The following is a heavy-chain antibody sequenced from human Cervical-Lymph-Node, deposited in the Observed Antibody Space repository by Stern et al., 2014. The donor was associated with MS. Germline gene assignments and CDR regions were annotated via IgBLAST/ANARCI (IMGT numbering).Heavy chain of an antibody. CDR3: ARGNYYGMDV. J-gene: IGHJ6*02. CDR1: GFTFNTYW. Sequence: VQLVESGGGLVKPGGSLRLSCAASGFTFNTYWMHWVRQAPGKGLVWVSRITNDGSNTRYAESVKGRFTISRDNAKNTLYLQMNSLRAEDTAVYYCARGNYYGMDVWGQGTTVTVSS. V-gene: IGHV3-74*02. CDR2: ITNDGSNT.